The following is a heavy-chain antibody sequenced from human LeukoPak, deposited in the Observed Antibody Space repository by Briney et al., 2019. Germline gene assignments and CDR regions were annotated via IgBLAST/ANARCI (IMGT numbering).Heavy chain of an antibody. CDR1: GGSISSSNW. CDR2: IYHSGSA. Sequence: SETLSLTCTVSGGSISSSNWWSWVRQPPGKGLEWIGEIYHSGSANYNPSLKSRVTISVDKSKNQFSLRLSSVTAADTAVYYCASAGHDGIGYKVCWGQGTLVTVSS. D-gene: IGHD3-22*01. CDR3: ASAGHDGIGYKVC. J-gene: IGHJ4*02. V-gene: IGHV4-4*02.